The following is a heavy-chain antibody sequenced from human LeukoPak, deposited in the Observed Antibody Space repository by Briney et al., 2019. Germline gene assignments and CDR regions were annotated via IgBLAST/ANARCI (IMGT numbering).Heavy chain of an antibody. CDR1: GYTFTGYY. J-gene: IGHJ4*02. CDR2: INPNSGGT. D-gene: IGHD3-3*01. CDR3: ARVPLGYYDFWSGYSAVGHSKYYFDY. Sequence: ASVKVSCKASGYTFTGYYMHWVRQAPGQGLEWMGWINPNSGGTNYAQKFQGRVTMTRGTSISTAYMELSRLRSDDTAVYYCARVPLGYYDFWSGYSAVGHSKYYFDYWGQGTLVTVSS. V-gene: IGHV1-2*02.